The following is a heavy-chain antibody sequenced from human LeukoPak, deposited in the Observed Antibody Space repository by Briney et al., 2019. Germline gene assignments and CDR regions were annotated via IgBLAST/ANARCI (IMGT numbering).Heavy chain of an antibody. J-gene: IGHJ4*02. CDR2: ITSSGDRT. V-gene: IGHV3-23*01. CDR3: VKEYCGFAFDY. Sequence: PGGSLRLSCAASVFTFSIYAMSWVREAPGKGLEWVLDITSSGDRTYYADSVKGRFRISRDNPKNTMYLQMNSLRATDTAIYYCVKEYCGFAFDYWGQGTVVTVSS. D-gene: IGHD2-21*01. CDR1: VFTFSIYA.